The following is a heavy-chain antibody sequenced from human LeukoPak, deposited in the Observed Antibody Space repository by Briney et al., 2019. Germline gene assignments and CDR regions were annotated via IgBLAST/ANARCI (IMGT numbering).Heavy chain of an antibody. J-gene: IGHJ6*01. V-gene: IGHV3-23*01. Sequence: GGSLRLSCAASGFTFSSHAMTWVRQAPGKGLEWVSDISGSGGSTYYADSVKGRFTIARDNSKNTLYLQMNSLRAEDTAVYYCAKDQYSSALYGMDVWGQGTTVTVSS. CDR3: AKDQYSSALYGMDV. D-gene: IGHD6-19*01. CDR1: GFTFSSHA. CDR2: ISGSGGST.